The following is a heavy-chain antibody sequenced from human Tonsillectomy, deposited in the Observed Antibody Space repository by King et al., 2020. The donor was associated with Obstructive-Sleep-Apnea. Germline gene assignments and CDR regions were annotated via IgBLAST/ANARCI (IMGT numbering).Heavy chain of an antibody. J-gene: IGHJ4*02. CDR1: GYTFTSDP. CDR2: INTATGNT. D-gene: IGHD3-16*01. CDR3: AKGGRPLFAY. V-gene: IGHV1-3*04. Sequence: QLVQSGAEVKKPGASVSISCKASGYTFTSDPIHWLRQAPGQRPEWMGWINTATGNTRYSQKFQGRVIITRDTSASTAYMELSSLTSEDTATYYCAKGGRPLFAYWGQGTLVTVSS.